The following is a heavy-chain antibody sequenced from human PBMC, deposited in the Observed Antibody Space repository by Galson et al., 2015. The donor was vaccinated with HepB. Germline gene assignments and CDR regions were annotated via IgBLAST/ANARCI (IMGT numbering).Heavy chain of an antibody. CDR2: IWHDGSNT. CDR1: GFTFSSSG. J-gene: IGHJ4*02. Sequence: SLRLSCAASGFTFSSSGMHWVRQAPGKGLEWVAVIWHDGSNTYYADSVKGRFTISRDYSRNTLYLQMNSLRVEDTALYYCARDEIYGSESYCDYWGQGTLVTVSS. V-gene: IGHV3-33*08. CDR3: ARDEIYGSESYCDY. D-gene: IGHD3-10*01.